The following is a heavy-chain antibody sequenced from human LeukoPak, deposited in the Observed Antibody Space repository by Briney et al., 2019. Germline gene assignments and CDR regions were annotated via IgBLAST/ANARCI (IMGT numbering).Heavy chain of an antibody. Sequence: GGSLRLSCAASGFTFSSYWMHWVRQAPGKGLVWVSRINSDGSSTTYADSVKGRFTISRDNAKNTLYLQMNSLRAEDTAVYYCARTLSSGYPNYYYYMDVWGKGTTVTVSS. CDR1: GFTFSSYW. CDR2: INSDGSST. V-gene: IGHV3-74*01. D-gene: IGHD3-22*01. CDR3: ARTLSSGYPNYYYYMDV. J-gene: IGHJ6*03.